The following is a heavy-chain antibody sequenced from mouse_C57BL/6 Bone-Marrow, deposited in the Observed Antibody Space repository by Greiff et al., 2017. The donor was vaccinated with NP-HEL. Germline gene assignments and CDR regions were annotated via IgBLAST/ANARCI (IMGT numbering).Heavy chain of an antibody. CDR3: ANYGTYYFDY. V-gene: IGHV1-53*01. Sequence: VQVVESGTELVKPGASVKLSCKASGYTFTSYWMHWVKQRPGQGLEWIGNINPSNGGTNYNEKFKSKATLTVDKSSSTAYMQLSSLTSEDSAVYYCANYGTYYFDYWGQGTTLTVSS. CDR1: GYTFTSYW. D-gene: IGHD1-1*01. J-gene: IGHJ2*01. CDR2: INPSNGGT.